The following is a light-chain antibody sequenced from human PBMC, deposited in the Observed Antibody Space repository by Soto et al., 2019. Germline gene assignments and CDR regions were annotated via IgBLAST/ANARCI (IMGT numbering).Light chain of an antibody. CDR2: GAS. CDR1: QSVSSSY. Sequence: TQSPGTLSLSPGERATLSCRASQSVSSSYLAWYQQKPGRAPRLLIYGASSRATGIPDRFSGSGSGTDFTLTISRLEPEDFAVYYCQQYGSSPLTFGGGTKVDIK. CDR3: QQYGSSPLT. V-gene: IGKV3-20*01. J-gene: IGKJ4*01.